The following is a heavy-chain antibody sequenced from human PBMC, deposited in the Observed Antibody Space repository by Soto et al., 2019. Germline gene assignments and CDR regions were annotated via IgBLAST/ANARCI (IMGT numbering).Heavy chain of an antibody. CDR1: GFTFTSSA. CDR2: IVVGRGNT. CDR3: AAIAPPHVYDSSGSDAFDI. D-gene: IGHD3-22*01. V-gene: IGHV1-58*01. Sequence: SVKVSCKASGFTFTSSAVQWVRQARGKRLEWIGWIVVGRGNTNYAQKFQERVTITRDRSTSTAYMELSSLVSDETAVYYFAAIAPPHVYDSSGSDAFDIWGQGTMVTVSS. J-gene: IGHJ3*02.